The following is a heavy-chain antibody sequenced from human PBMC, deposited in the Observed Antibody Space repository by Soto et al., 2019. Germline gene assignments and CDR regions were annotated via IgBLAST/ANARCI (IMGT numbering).Heavy chain of an antibody. D-gene: IGHD5-18*01. Sequence: GGSLRLSCAASGFTFSSYSMNWVRQAPGKGLEWVSSISSSSSYIYYADSVKGRFTISRDNAKNSLYLQMNSLRAEDTAVYYCARGSLIWGYSYGSYFDYWGQGTLVTVSS. V-gene: IGHV3-21*01. CDR1: GFTFSSYS. J-gene: IGHJ4*02. CDR3: ARGSLIWGYSYGSYFDY. CDR2: ISSSSSYI.